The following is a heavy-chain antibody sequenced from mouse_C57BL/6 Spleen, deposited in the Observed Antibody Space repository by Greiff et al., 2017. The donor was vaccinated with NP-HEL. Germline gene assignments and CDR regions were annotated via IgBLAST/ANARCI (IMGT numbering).Heavy chain of an antibody. Sequence: VQLKESGAELVKPGASVKLSCTASGFNIKDYYMHWVKQRTEQGLEWIGRIDPEDGETKYAPTFQGKATITADTSSNTAYLQLSSLTSEDTAVYYCASNGSSSYYAMDYWGQGTSVTVSS. CDR3: ASNGSSSYYAMDY. D-gene: IGHD1-1*01. V-gene: IGHV14-2*01. CDR2: IDPEDGET. J-gene: IGHJ4*01. CDR1: GFNIKDYY.